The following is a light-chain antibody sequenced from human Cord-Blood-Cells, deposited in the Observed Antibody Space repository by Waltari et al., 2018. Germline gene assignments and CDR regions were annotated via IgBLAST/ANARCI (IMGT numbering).Light chain of an antibody. CDR2: GAS. CDR1: QSVSSN. V-gene: IGKV3D-15*01. Sequence: IMMTQSPATLSVSPGERATLSGRASQSVSSNLAWYLQKPGQAPRLLIYGASTRATGIPARFSGSGSGTECTLTISSLQSEDFAVYYCQQYNNWPQLTFGGGIKVEIK. CDR3: QQYNNWPQLT. J-gene: IGKJ4*01.